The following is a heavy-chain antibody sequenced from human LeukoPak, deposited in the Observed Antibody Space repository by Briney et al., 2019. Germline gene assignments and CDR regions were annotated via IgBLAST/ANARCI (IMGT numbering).Heavy chain of an antibody. Sequence: GGSLRLSCAASGFSFNSAWMSWVRQAPGKGLEWVARIKSKAHGGTADYAAPVKGRFTISRDDSKNTLYLQMNSLKTEDTAVYYCTTDPNIAAAGGVWGQGTLVTVSS. CDR3: TTDPNIAAAGGV. CDR1: GFSFNSAW. CDR2: IKSKAHGGTA. J-gene: IGHJ4*02. V-gene: IGHV3-15*01. D-gene: IGHD6-13*01.